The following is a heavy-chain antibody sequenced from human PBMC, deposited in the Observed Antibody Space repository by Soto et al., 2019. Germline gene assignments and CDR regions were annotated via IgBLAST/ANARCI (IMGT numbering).Heavy chain of an antibody. D-gene: IGHD6-19*01. CDR3: ARDSTGIAVAGTIFDY. CDR1: GGTFSSYT. Sequence: QVQLVQSGAEVKKPGSSVKVSCKASGGTFSSYTISWVRQAPGQGLEWMGRIIPILGIANYAQKFQGRVTITXXKXTXXAYMELSSLRSEDTAVYYCARDSTGIAVAGTIFDYWGQGTLVTVSS. V-gene: IGHV1-69*08. CDR2: IIPILGIA. J-gene: IGHJ4*02.